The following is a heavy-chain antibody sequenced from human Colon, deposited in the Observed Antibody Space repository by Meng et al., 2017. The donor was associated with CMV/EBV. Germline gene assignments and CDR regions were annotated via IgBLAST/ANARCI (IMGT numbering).Heavy chain of an antibody. D-gene: IGHD2-2*01. J-gene: IGHJ6*02. Sequence: ASVKVSCKASGYTFTGYYMHWVRQAPGQGLEWMGWINPNSGGTNYAQKFQGRVTMTRDTSLSTAYMELSRLRSADTAVYYWARSSTSCYGRCYYYYGMDVWGQGTTVTVSS. CDR1: GYTFTGYY. CDR2: INPNSGGT. CDR3: ARSSTSCYGRCYYYYGMDV. V-gene: IGHV1-2*02.